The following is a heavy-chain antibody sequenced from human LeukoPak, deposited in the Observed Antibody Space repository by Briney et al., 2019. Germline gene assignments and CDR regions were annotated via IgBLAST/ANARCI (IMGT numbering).Heavy chain of an antibody. D-gene: IGHD3-22*01. J-gene: IGHJ4*02. CDR3: ARDYYDSSGGLDY. V-gene: IGHV1-69*04. Sequence: SVKVSCKASGYTFTSYYMHWVRQAPGQGLEWMGRIIPILGIANYAQKFQGRVTITADKSTSTAYMELSSLRSEDTAVYYCARDYYDSSGGLDYWGQGTLVTVSS. CDR1: GYTFTSYY. CDR2: IIPILGIA.